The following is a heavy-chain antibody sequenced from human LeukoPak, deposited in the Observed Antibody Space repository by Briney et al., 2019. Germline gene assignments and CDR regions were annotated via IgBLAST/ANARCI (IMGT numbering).Heavy chain of an antibody. CDR3: ASLPGSSSYYFDY. CDR2: IIPIFGTA. V-gene: IGHV1-69*05. D-gene: IGHD2-2*01. J-gene: IGHJ4*02. CDR1: GGTFSSYA. Sequence: GASVKVSCKASGGTFSSYAISWVRQAPGQGLEWMGGIIPIFGTANYAQKFQGRVTITTDESTSTAYMELSSLRSDDTAVYYCASLPGSSSYYFDYWGQGTLVTVSS.